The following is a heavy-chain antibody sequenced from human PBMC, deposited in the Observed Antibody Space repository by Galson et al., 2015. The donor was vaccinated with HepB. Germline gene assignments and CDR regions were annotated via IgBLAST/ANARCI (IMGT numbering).Heavy chain of an antibody. Sequence: SVKVSCKASGYTFTGYHMHWVRQAPGQGLEWMGWINPNSGGTNYAQKFQGWVTMTRDTSISTAYMELSRLRSDDTAVYYCARASRSPYYYYYYMDVWGKGTTVTVSS. J-gene: IGHJ6*03. CDR3: ARASRSPYYYYYYMDV. V-gene: IGHV1-2*04. CDR2: INPNSGGT. CDR1: GYTFTGYH. D-gene: IGHD2-2*01.